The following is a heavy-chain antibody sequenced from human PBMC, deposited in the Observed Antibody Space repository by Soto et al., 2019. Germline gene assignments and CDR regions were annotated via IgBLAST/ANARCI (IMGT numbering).Heavy chain of an antibody. CDR3: ARGAKEPTYYYDSSGYRGYAFDI. D-gene: IGHD3-22*01. Sequence: SETLSLTCTVSGGSISSYYWSWIRQPPGKGLEWIGYIYYSGSTNYNPSLKSRVTISVDTSKNQFSLKLSSVTAADTAVYYCARGAKEPTYYYDSSGYRGYAFDIWGQGKMVTVSS. J-gene: IGHJ3*02. CDR2: IYYSGST. CDR1: GGSISSYY. V-gene: IGHV4-59*01.